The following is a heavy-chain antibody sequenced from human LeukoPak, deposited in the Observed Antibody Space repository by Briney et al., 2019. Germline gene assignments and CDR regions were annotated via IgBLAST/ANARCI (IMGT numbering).Heavy chain of an antibody. D-gene: IGHD3-22*01. CDR1: RFTFSIFG. V-gene: IGHV3-30*03. Sequence: GGSLRLSCAASRFTFSIFGMHWVRQAPGKGLEWIAVISSDGTNKYYADSVRGRFTISRDNSKDTLYLQMSSLRIEDTAIYYCRAATRYLDYYYDYWGQGALVTVSS. CDR2: ISSDGTNK. J-gene: IGHJ4*02. CDR3: RAATRYLDYYYDY.